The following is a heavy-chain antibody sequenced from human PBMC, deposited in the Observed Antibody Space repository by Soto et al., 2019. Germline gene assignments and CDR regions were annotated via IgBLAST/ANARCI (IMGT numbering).Heavy chain of an antibody. V-gene: IGHV4-39*01. J-gene: IGHJ4*02. D-gene: IGHD6-13*01. Sequence: PSETLSLTCTVSGDSISGSPYFWGWIRQPPGKRLEWIGSIFYDGYTLYTPSLKSRVTISVDTSKNQFSLKLTSVAAADTVIYFCARLQAAVPHYWGQGILVTVSS. CDR2: IFYDGYT. CDR3: ARLQAAVPHY. CDR1: GDSISGSPYF.